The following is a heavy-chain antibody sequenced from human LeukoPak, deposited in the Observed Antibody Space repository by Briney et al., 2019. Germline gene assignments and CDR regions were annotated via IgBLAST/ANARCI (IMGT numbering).Heavy chain of an antibody. D-gene: IGHD5-24*01. CDR1: GFTFTSSA. V-gene: IGHV1-58*02. Sequence: ASVKVSCKASGFTFTSSAMQWVRQARGQRLEWIGWIVVGSGNTNYAQKFQERVTITRDMSTSTAYMELSSLRSEDTAVYCCAALQDRDGFNPWGQGTLVTVSS. CDR2: IVVGSGNT. J-gene: IGHJ5*02. CDR3: AALQDRDGFNP.